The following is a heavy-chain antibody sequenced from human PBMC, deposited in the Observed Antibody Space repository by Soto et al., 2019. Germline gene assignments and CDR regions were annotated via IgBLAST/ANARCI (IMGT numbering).Heavy chain of an antibody. Sequence: SQTLSLTFSISGDSVSSNSAAWNWIRQSPSRGLEWLGRTYYRSKWYNDYAVSVKSRITINPDTSKNQFSLQLNSVTPEDTAVYYCARGPSSRYSSSWYDSMDVWGQGTTVTVSS. J-gene: IGHJ6*02. CDR1: GDSVSSNSAA. CDR2: TYYRSKWYN. D-gene: IGHD6-13*01. V-gene: IGHV6-1*01. CDR3: ARGPSSRYSSSWYDSMDV.